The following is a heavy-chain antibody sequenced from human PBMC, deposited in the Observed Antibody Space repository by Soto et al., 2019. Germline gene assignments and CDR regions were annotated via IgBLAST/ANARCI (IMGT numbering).Heavy chain of an antibody. J-gene: IGHJ4*02. CDR1: GYTFTSYG. D-gene: IGHD6-13*01. CDR2: IIPIFGTA. Sequence: SVKVSCKASGYTFTSYGISWVRQAPGQGLEWMGGIIPIFGTANYAQKLQGRVTITADESTSTAYMELSSLRSDDTAVYYCARGSGIAAAPVDYWGQGTLVTVSS. CDR3: ARGSGIAAAPVDY. V-gene: IGHV1-69*13.